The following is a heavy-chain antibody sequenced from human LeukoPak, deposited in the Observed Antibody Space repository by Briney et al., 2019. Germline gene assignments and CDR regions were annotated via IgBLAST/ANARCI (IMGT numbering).Heavy chain of an antibody. CDR1: GGTFSSYA. CDR3: ARGEMATITLIDAFDI. CDR2: IIPIFGTA. D-gene: IGHD5-24*01. V-gene: IGHV1-69*05. Sequence: GASVKVSCKASGGTFSSYAIRWVRQAPGQGLEWMGGIIPIFGTANYAQKFQGRVTITTDESTSTAYMELSSLRSEDTAVYYCARGEMATITLIDAFDIWGQGTMVTVSS. J-gene: IGHJ3*02.